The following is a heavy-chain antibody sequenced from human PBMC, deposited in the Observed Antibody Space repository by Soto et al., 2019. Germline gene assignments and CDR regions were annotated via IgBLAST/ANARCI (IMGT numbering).Heavy chain of an antibody. J-gene: IGHJ4*02. Sequence: QVQLVESGGGVVQPGRSLRLSCAASGFTFSSYAMHWVRQAPGKGLEWVAVISYDGSNKYYADSVKGRFTISRDNSKNTLYLQMNSLRAEDTAVYYCATETVVTARTPVWDYWGQGTLVTVSS. V-gene: IGHV3-30-3*01. CDR2: ISYDGSNK. CDR1: GFTFSSYA. CDR3: ATETVVTARTPVWDY. D-gene: IGHD2-21*02.